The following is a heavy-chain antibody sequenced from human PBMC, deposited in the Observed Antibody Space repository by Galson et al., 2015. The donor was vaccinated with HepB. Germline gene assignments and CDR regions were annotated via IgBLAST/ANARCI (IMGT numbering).Heavy chain of an antibody. D-gene: IGHD6-13*01. CDR3: ARGNSDPYSSSWYVFDY. CDR2: IWYDGSNK. V-gene: IGHV3-33*08. J-gene: IGHJ4*02. CDR1: GFTVSSNY. Sequence: SLRLSCAASGFTVSSNYMHWVRQAPGKGLEWVAVIWYDGSNKYYADSVKGRFTISRDNSKNTLYLQMNSLRAEDTAVYYCARGNSDPYSSSWYVFDYWGQGTLVTVSS.